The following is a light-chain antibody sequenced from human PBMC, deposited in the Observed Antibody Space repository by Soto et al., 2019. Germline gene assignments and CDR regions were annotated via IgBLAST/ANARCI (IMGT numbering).Light chain of an antibody. CDR3: QQSFSMPRT. CDR2: GAS. Sequence: DIQMTQSPSSLSASVGDRVTITCRASQTITTYLNWYQQKPGKAPDLLIYGASGLQSGVPSRFSGSGSGTEFTLSISNLQPEDSATYYCQQSFSMPRTFGQGTRLEIK. V-gene: IGKV1-39*01. J-gene: IGKJ5*01. CDR1: QTITTY.